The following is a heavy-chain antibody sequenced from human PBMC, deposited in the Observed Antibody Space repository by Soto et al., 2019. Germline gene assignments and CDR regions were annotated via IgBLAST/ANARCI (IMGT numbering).Heavy chain of an antibody. V-gene: IGHV1-3*01. CDR1: GYTLTTSA. Sequence: ASVKVSCKASGYTLTTSAIHWVRQAPGQSLEWMGWINAVNGNTKYSQNFQGRVTISRDTSASTAYMELSSLRSEDTAVYYCATLRGVPNWGQGTLVTAPQ. CDR3: ATLRGVPN. CDR2: INAVNGNT. D-gene: IGHD3-10*01. J-gene: IGHJ4*02.